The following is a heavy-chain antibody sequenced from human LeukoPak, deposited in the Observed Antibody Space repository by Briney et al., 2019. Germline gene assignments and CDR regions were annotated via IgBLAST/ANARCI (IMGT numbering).Heavy chain of an antibody. D-gene: IGHD3-9*01. J-gene: IGHJ4*02. CDR2: INAGSGNT. CDR3: ARGRLDYDILTGYYSRSSIDY. Sequence: ASVKVSCKASGYTFTSYAMHWVRQAPGQRLEWMGWINAGSGNTKYSQKFQGRVTITRDTSASTAYMELSSLRSEDTAVYYCARGRLDYDILTGYYSRSSIDYWGQGTLVTVSS. CDR1: GYTFTSYA. V-gene: IGHV1-3*01.